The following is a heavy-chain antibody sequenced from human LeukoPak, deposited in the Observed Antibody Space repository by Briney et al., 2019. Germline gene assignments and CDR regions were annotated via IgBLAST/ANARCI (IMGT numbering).Heavy chain of an antibody. J-gene: IGHJ4*02. Sequence: SETLSLTCSVSGNSVSSSTYYWGWIRQPPGKGLEWIGSIYYSGSTYYNPSLKSRVTISVDKSKNQFSLKLSSVTAADTAVYYCAVGDYGDYPGDYWGQGTLVTVSS. V-gene: IGHV4-39*07. CDR1: GNSVSSSTYY. CDR3: AVGDYGDYPGDY. D-gene: IGHD4-17*01. CDR2: IYYSGST.